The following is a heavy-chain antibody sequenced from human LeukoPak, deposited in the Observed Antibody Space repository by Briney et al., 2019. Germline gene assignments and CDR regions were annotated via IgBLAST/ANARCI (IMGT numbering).Heavy chain of an antibody. CDR1: DDRFSRHW. Sequence: GESLKISCQSSDDRFSRHWIAWVRQMPGKGLEWMGIIYPDDSDTKYNPSFQGQVTMSADKSNNTAYLQWSALKASDTAMYYCATFGGKRSGFDIWGQGTMVTVSS. D-gene: IGHD3-3*01. J-gene: IGHJ3*02. V-gene: IGHV5-51*01. CDR2: IYPDDSDT. CDR3: ATFGGKRSGFDI.